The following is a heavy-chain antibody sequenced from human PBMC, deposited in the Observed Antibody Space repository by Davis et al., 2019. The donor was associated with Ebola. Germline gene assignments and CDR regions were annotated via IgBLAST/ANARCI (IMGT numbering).Heavy chain of an antibody. Sequence: PGGSLRLSCAASGFTFSSYGMHWVRQAPGKGLEWVAVISYDGSNKYYADSVKGRFTISRDNSKNTLYLQMNSLRAEDTAVYYCAKFGHGQWLVSWFDPWGQGTLVTVSS. J-gene: IGHJ5*02. D-gene: IGHD6-19*01. CDR1: GFTFSSYG. V-gene: IGHV3-30*18. CDR2: ISYDGSNK. CDR3: AKFGHGQWLVSWFDP.